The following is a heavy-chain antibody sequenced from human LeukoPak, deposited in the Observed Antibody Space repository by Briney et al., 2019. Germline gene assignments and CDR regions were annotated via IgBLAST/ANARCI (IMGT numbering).Heavy chain of an antibody. CDR3: ARDLRYSSSWYQIPQYYFDY. Sequence: GASVKVSCKASGYTFTGYYMHWVRRAPGQGLEWMGWINPNSGGTNYAQKFQGRVTMTRDTSISTAYMELSRLRSDDTAVYYCARDLRYSSSWYQIPQYYFDYWGQGTLVTVSS. CDR1: GYTFTGYY. V-gene: IGHV1-2*02. D-gene: IGHD6-13*01. J-gene: IGHJ4*02. CDR2: INPNSGGT.